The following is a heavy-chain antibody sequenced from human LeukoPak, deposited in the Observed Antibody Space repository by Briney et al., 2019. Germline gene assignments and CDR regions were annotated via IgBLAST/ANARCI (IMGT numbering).Heavy chain of an antibody. Sequence: GGSLRLSCAASGFTFSSYRLHWVRQAPGKGVGWVSHINSDGGSTGYADTVKGRLTISRDNAKNTLFLQMNSLRADDTAVYYCARNPGMDVWGQGTTVTVSS. CDR1: GFTFSSYR. CDR2: INSDGGST. V-gene: IGHV3-74*01. J-gene: IGHJ6*02. CDR3: ARNPGMDV.